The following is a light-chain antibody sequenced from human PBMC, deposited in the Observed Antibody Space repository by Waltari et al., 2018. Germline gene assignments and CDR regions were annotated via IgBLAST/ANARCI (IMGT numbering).Light chain of an antibody. V-gene: IGLV1-44*01. J-gene: IGLJ3*02. CDR1: SSNIGSNT. Sequence: QSVLTQPPSASGPPGQRVTISCSGSSSNIGSNTVNWYQQLAGTAPKPRIPSNNHRPSGVPGRCSGSKSGTSASLAVSGLQSEDEAEYYCAAWDDSLNGPVFGGGTKLTVL. CDR3: AAWDDSLNGPV. CDR2: SNN.